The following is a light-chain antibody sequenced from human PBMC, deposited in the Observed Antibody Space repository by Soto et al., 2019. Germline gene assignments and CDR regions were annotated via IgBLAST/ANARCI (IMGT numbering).Light chain of an antibody. CDR1: SSDVGGYNY. CDR3: SSYTSSSTYV. Sequence: QSALTQPASVPGSPGQSITISCTGTSSDVGGYNYVSWYQQHPGKAPKLMIYDVSNRPSGVSNRFSGSKSGNTASLTISGLQPEDEADYYCSSYTSSSTYVFGTGTKLTVL. V-gene: IGLV2-14*01. J-gene: IGLJ1*01. CDR2: DVS.